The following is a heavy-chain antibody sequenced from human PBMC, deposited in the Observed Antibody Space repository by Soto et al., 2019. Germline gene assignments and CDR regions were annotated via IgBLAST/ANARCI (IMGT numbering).Heavy chain of an antibody. CDR1: GYTFTNYA. CDR2: INAGNGNT. V-gene: IGHV1-3*05. Sequence: QVQLVQSGAEEKKPGASVKVSCKASGYTFTNYAMHWVRQAPGQRLEWMGWINAGNGNTKYSQKFQGRVTITRDTSASTAYMEPSSLRSEDTAVYYCARVSGYYFLDYWGQGTLVTVSS. D-gene: IGHD5-12*01. J-gene: IGHJ4*02. CDR3: ARVSGYYFLDY.